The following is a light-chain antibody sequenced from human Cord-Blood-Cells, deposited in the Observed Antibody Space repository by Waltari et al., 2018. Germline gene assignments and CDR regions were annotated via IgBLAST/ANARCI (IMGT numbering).Light chain of an antibody. CDR2: DVS. Sequence: QSALTQPRPVSGSPGQSVTISCPGTSSGVGGYNYVPWYQQHPGKAPQLMIYDVSKRPSGVPDRFSGSKSGNTASLTISGLQAEDEADYYCCSYAGSYTFVFGTGTKVTVL. J-gene: IGLJ1*01. V-gene: IGLV2-11*01. CDR1: SSGVGGYNY. CDR3: CSYAGSYTFV.